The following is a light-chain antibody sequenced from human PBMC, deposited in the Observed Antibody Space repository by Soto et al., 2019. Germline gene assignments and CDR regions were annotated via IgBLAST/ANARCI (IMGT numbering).Light chain of an antibody. Sequence: EIKLTQSPATLSSSLGERATISCRASQSVSNFLVWYQQKPGQPPRHLIYNASNRASGIPVRFSGSGSGTDFTLTISSLEPEDFAVYYCQQHSDWPYTFGQGTKLEIK. CDR3: QQHSDWPYT. CDR2: NAS. CDR1: QSVSNF. J-gene: IGKJ2*01. V-gene: IGKV3-11*01.